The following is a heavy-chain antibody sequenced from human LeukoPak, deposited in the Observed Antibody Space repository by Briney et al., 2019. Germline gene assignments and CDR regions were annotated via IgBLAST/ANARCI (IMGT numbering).Heavy chain of an antibody. Sequence: GGSLRLSCAASGFAFSNYKMNWVRQAPGRGLEWVSSISSTSTYIYYTDSVKGRFTISRDSAKNSLYMQMNSLRAEDTAVYYCAIDPGTVDTPMVPVWDYWGQGTVVTVSS. D-gene: IGHD5-18*01. V-gene: IGHV3-21*01. J-gene: IGHJ4*02. CDR1: GFAFSNYK. CDR3: AIDPGTVDTPMVPVWDY. CDR2: ISSTSTYI.